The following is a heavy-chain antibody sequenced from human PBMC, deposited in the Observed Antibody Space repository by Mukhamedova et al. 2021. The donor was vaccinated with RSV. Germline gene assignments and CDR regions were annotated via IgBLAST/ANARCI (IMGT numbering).Heavy chain of an antibody. CDR2: SSGINA. CDR3: AKDSLSLRAFEI. V-gene: IGHV3-NL1*01. D-gene: IGHD3-10*01. Sequence: SSGINAEYMGESVKGRFTVSRDNSKMTLFLQMNNLRPDDTSVYYCAKDSLSLRAFEIWGQGTTVIASS. J-gene: IGHJ3*02.